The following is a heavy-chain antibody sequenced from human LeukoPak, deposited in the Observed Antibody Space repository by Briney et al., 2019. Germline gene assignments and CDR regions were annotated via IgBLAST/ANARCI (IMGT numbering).Heavy chain of an antibody. V-gene: IGHV3-7*04. D-gene: IGHD7-27*01. CDR3: ARGLWGIDY. Sequence: GGSLRLSCVGSTFTFSSSWMNWFRQAPGKGLEWVAIIKRDGSEIYYVDSVKGRFTISRDNAENTLYLEMKSLRAEDTAVYYCARGLWGIDYWGQGALVTVSS. CDR1: TFTFSSSW. J-gene: IGHJ4*02. CDR2: IKRDGSEI.